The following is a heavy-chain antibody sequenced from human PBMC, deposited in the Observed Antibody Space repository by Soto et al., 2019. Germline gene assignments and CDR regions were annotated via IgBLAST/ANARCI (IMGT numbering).Heavy chain of an antibody. J-gene: IGHJ4*02. D-gene: IGHD6-6*01. CDR2: IYYSGST. CDR3: ARLSGRRFFEY. V-gene: IGHV4-39*01. Sequence: QLQLQESGPGLVKPSETLSLTCTVSGGAIYSPSYYWGWIRQTPGKGLEYIGSIYYSGSTFNNPSLGRRVTISLDAPRKQVSLRLSSATAADTAVYYCARLSGRRFFEYWGQGALVTVSS. CDR1: GGAIYSPSYY.